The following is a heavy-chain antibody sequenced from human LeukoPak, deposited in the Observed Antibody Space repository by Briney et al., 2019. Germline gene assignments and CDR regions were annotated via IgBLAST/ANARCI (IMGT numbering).Heavy chain of an antibody. CDR1: GGTFSTYT. D-gene: IGHD3-10*01. V-gene: IGHV1-69*16. Sequence: ASVKVSCKASGGTFSTYTITCVRQAPGHRLEWRGGSIPLLCTANYSQNFQGRVTITTDESTSPGWMELRRVTSEDTAVYYCARVVSYGSGSFTVAYWGQGTLVTVSS. CDR3: ARVVSYGSGSFTVAY. CDR2: SIPLLCTA. J-gene: IGHJ4*02.